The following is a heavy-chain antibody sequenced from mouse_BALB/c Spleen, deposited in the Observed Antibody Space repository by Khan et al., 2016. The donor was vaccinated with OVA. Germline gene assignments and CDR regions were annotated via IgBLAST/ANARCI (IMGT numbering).Heavy chain of an antibody. Sequence: EVQLQESGPGLVKPSQSLSLTCTVTGYSITSGYGWNWLRQFPGNKLEWMGYISYSGSTNYNPSLKSRISITRDTSKNQFFLQWNSVDTEDTATYYCARTARRKYWGQGTTLTGSS. D-gene: IGHD1-2*01. J-gene: IGHJ2*01. CDR2: ISYSGST. V-gene: IGHV3-2*02. CDR3: ARTARRKY. CDR1: GYSITSGYG.